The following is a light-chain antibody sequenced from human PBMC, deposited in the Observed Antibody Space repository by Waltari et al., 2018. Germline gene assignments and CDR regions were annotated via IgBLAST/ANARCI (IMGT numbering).Light chain of an antibody. V-gene: IGKV1-5*03. J-gene: IGKJ2*01. CDR2: KAS. CDR1: QSISNW. CDR3: QQYNTYSS. Sequence: QSPASLSASVGDRVTITCRASQSISNWLAWYQQKPVKAPILLIYKASILKSGVPSRFSGSGSGTQFTLTISSLQPGDFATYYCQQYNTYSSFGQGTKLEI.